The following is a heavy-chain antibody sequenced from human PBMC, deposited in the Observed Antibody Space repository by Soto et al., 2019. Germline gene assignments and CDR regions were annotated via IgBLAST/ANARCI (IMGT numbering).Heavy chain of an antibody. D-gene: IGHD5-12*01. Sequence: ASVKVSCKASGYTFTGYYMHWVRQAPGQGLEWMGRINPNSGGTNYAQKFQGWVTMTRDTSISTAYMELSRLRSDDTAVYYCARSGYDSSYWYFDLWGRGTLVTVSS. CDR1: GYTFTGYY. J-gene: IGHJ2*01. CDR2: INPNSGGT. V-gene: IGHV1-2*04. CDR3: ARSGYDSSYWYFDL.